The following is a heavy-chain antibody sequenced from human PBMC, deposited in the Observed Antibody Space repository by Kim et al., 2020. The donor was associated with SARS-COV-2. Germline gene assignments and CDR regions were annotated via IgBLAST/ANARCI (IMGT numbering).Heavy chain of an antibody. Sequence: KFEGRVTITRDTSERTAYMELSSLRSEDTAVYYCSRSYGDPGYYYYGMDVWGQGTTVTVSS. V-gene: IGHV1-3*01. J-gene: IGHJ6*02. CDR3: SRSYGDPGYYYYGMDV. D-gene: IGHD4-17*01.